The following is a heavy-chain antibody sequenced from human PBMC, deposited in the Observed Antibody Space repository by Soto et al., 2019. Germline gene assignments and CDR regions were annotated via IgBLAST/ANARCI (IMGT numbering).Heavy chain of an antibody. D-gene: IGHD3-10*01. V-gene: IGHV3-30-3*02. Sequence: GGSLRLSCAASGFTFSSYAMHWVRQAPGKGLEWVAVISYDGSNKYYADSVKGRFTISRDNSKNTLYLQMNSLRAEDTAVYYCANEYGSGSYPFDYWGQGTLVTVSS. CDR2: ISYDGSNK. CDR1: GFTFSSYA. CDR3: ANEYGSGSYPFDY. J-gene: IGHJ4*02.